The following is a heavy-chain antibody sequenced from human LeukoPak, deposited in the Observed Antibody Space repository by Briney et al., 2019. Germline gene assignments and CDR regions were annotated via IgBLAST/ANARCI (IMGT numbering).Heavy chain of an antibody. CDR3: ARREVGARHPDI. CDR2: IFPGDSDT. D-gene: IGHD1-26*01. CDR1: GYSFSNYW. Sequence: GESLKISCKGSGYSFSNYWIGWVRQMPGKGLEWMGSIFPGDSDTTYSPSFQGQVTISADKSINTAFLQWGSLKASDTAMYYCARREVGARHPDIWGQGTMVTVSS. J-gene: IGHJ3*02. V-gene: IGHV5-51*01.